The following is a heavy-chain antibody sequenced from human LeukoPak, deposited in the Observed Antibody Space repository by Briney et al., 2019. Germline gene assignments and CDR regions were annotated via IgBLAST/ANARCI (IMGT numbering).Heavy chain of an antibody. CDR1: GYSISSGYY. D-gene: IGHD3-3*01. V-gene: IGHV4-38-2*02. J-gene: IGHJ4*02. Sequence: PSETLSLTCAVSGYSISSGYYWGSIRQPPGKGLEWIGSIYHSGSTYYNPSLKSRVTISVDTSKNQFSLKLSSVTAADTAVYYCARDERFTIFGVVISGNYYFDYWGQGTLVTVSS. CDR2: IYHSGST. CDR3: ARDERFTIFGVVISGNYYFDY.